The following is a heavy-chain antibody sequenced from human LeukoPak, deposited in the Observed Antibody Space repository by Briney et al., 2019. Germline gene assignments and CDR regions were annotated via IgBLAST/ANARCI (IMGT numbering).Heavy chain of an antibody. CDR1: GFTFGDYA. J-gene: IGHJ4*02. Sequence: PGRSLRLSCTASGFTFGDYAMSWVRQAPGKGLEWVGFIRSKAYGGTTEYAASVKGRFTISRDDSKSIAYLQMNSLKTEDTAVYYCTRADIDCSSTSCYLCWGQGTLVTVSS. CDR2: IRSKAYGGTT. D-gene: IGHD2-2*01. CDR3: TRADIDCSSTSCYLC. V-gene: IGHV3-49*04.